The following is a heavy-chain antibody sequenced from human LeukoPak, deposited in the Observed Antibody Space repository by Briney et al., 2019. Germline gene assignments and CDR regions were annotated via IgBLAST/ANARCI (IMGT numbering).Heavy chain of an antibody. D-gene: IGHD3-10*01. V-gene: IGHV3-7*04. CDR1: GFTFSRYW. J-gene: IGHJ4*02. CDR2: INQDGSEK. Sequence: GGSLRLSCAASGFTFSRYWISWVRQAPGKGLEWVANINQDGSEKYYVDSMKGRFTISRDNARNSLYLQMNSLRAEDTAVYYCARGDSLWFGESLFDYWGQGNMVTVSS. CDR3: ARGDSLWFGESLFDY.